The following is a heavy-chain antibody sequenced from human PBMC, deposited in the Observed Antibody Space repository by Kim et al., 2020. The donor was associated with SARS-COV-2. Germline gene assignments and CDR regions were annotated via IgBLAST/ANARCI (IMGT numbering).Heavy chain of an antibody. CDR3: ARTIVGAPASLDSFVS. CDR1: GGSISIDY. CDR2: IYYSGST. J-gene: IGHJ3*02. Sequence: SETLSLTCTVSGGSISIDYWSWIRQPPGKGLEWIGYIYYSGSTNYNPSLKSRVSISVDTSKNQFSLKLSSVTAAGTAVYYCARTIVGAPASLDSFVSWG. D-gene: IGHD2-2*01. V-gene: IGHV4-59*08.